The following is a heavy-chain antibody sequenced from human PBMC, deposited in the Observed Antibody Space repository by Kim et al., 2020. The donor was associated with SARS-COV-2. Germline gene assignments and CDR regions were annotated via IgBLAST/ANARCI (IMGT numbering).Heavy chain of an antibody. Sequence: SVRGRFTISRDDARNTAYLQMNSLRTEDTAVYYCTRVTGTTLGFSDDFDNWGQGTMVAVSS. CDR3: TRVTGTTLGFSDDFDN. J-gene: IGHJ3*02. D-gene: IGHD1-1*01. V-gene: IGHV3-73*01.